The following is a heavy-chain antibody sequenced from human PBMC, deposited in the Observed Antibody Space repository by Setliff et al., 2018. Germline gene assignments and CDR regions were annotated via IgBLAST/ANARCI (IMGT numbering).Heavy chain of an antibody. J-gene: IGHJ6*03. D-gene: IGHD3-16*01. CDR1: GFAFSSYG. V-gene: IGHV3-30*02. CDR2: IRFDGTNK. CDR3: VKWDSKYVSGSHYMDV. Sequence: GGSLRLSCAASGFAFSSYGMHWVRQAPGKGLEWVAFIRFDGTNKYSDSVKGRFTISRDNSKNTLYLQVNTLRPEDTAVYYCVKWDSKYVSGSHYMDVWGKGTTVTVSS.